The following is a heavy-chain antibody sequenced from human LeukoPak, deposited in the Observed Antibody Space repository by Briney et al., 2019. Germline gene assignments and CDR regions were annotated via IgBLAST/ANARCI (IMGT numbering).Heavy chain of an antibody. V-gene: IGHV3-74*01. J-gene: IGHJ3*02. CDR2: INSDGSTT. CDR1: GFSFSSYG. Sequence: GGSLRLSCAASGFSFSSYGMHWVRQAPGKGLVWVSRINSDGSTTSYADFVKGRFTISRDNAKNTLYLQMSSLRAEDTAVYYCARYGVGSGSYDGLDIWGQGTMLTVSS. D-gene: IGHD3-10*01. CDR3: ARYGVGSGSYDGLDI.